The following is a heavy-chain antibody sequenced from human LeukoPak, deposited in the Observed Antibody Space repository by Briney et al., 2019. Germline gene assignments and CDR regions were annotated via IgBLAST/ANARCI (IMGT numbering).Heavy chain of an antibody. D-gene: IGHD3-22*01. CDR3: AKGGIYYDSSGYYGY. Sequence: PGGSLRLSCTASGFTTHYWLNWVRQSPGKGLEWVANIDRDGRVQHYVDSVEGRFTISRDSARNSLALQMHSLRAEDTALYYCAKGGIYYDSSGYYGYWGQGTLVTVSS. CDR1: GFTTHYW. V-gene: IGHV3-7*03. J-gene: IGHJ4*02. CDR2: IDRDGRVQ.